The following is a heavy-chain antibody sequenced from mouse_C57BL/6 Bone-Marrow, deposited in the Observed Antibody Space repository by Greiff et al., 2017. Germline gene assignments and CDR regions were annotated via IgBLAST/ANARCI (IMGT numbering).Heavy chain of an antibody. CDR3: ARNLYYYGSSHWYFDV. CDR1: GYTFTGYW. D-gene: IGHD1-1*01. CDR2: ILPGSGSP. V-gene: IGHV1-9*01. J-gene: IGHJ1*03. Sequence: QVQLKESGAELMKPGASVKLSCKATGYTFTGYWIEWVKQRPGHGLEWIGEILPGSGSPNYNEKFKGKATFTADTSSNTAYMQLSSLTTEDSAIYYCARNLYYYGSSHWYFDVWGTGTTVTVSS.